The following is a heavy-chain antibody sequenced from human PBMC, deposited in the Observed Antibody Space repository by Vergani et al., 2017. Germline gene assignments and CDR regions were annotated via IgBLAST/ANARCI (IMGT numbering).Heavy chain of an antibody. CDR1: GEKGRREE. J-gene: IGHJ4*02. CDR2: VNTNSGNT. CDR3: ARVRGVRASYGSGRYATFDY. D-gene: IGHD3-10*01. Sequence: QVQLVQSGAEGKKRGGGEKGGGKGGGEKGRREERKGVRPGKGKGLEWSEWVNTNSGNTGYAQKFQGRVTMTRNTSISTAYMELSSLRSEDTAVYYCARVRGVRASYGSGRYATFDYWGQGTLVTVSS. V-gene: IGHV1-8*01.